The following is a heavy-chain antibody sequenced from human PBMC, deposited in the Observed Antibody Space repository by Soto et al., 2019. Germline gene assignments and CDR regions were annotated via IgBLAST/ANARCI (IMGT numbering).Heavy chain of an antibody. D-gene: IGHD3-22*01. CDR2: ISGYNGNT. J-gene: IGHJ4*02. Sequence: QVQLVQSGAEVKKPGASVKVSCKASGYTFTIYGISWVRQAPGPGLEWMGWISGYNGNTDYAQNLQDRVTLTTDASTSSVYMALRSPRSDDTAVYYCARVDYYDSSGYYGYWCQGTLISVSS. CDR1: GYTFTIYG. V-gene: IGHV1-18*04. CDR3: ARVDYYDSSGYYGY.